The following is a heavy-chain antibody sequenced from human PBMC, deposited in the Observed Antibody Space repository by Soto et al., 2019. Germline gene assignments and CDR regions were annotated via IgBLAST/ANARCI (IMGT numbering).Heavy chain of an antibody. Sequence: PGGSLRLSCAASGFTFSSYDMHCVRQATGKGLEWVSAIGTAGDTYYPGSVKGRFTISRENAKNSLYLQMNSLRAGDTAVYYCARGSDYYYYMDVWGKGTTVTVSS. CDR3: ARGSDYYYYMDV. V-gene: IGHV3-13*01. CDR2: IGTAGDT. J-gene: IGHJ6*03. CDR1: GFTFSSYD.